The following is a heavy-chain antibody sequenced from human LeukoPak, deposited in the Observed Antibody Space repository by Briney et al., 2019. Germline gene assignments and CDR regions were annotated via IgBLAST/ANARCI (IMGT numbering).Heavy chain of an antibody. CDR1: GFTFSSYN. CDR3: ARDSGSYSYFDY. J-gene: IGHJ4*02. Sequence: GGSLRLSCATSGFTFSSYNMNWVRQAPGKGLEWVSSISSSSSYIYYADSVKGRFTISRDNAKNSLYLQMNSLRAEDTAVYYCARDSGSYSYFDYWGQGTLVTVSS. CDR2: ISSSSSYI. V-gene: IGHV3-21*01. D-gene: IGHD1-26*01.